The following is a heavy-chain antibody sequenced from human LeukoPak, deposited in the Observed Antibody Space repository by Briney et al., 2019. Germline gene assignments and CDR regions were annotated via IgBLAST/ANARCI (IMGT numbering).Heavy chain of an antibody. J-gene: IGHJ3*02. CDR2: INHSGST. Sequence: PSETLSLTCAVYGGSFSGYYWSWIRQPPGKGLEWIGEINHSGSTNYNPSLKSRVTISVDTSKNQFSLKLSSVTAADTAVYYCALDDSSGRPHIWGQGTMVTVSS. CDR3: ALDDSSGRPHI. D-gene: IGHD6-25*01. V-gene: IGHV4-34*01. CDR1: GGSFSGYY.